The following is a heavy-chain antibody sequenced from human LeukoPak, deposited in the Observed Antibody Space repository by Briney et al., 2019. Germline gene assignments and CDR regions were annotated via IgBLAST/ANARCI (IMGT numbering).Heavy chain of an antibody. Sequence: ASVKVSCKASGYTFTSYYMHWVRQAPGQGLEWMGIINPSGGSTSYAQKLQGRVTMTTDTSTSTAYMELRSLRSDDTAVYYCARDSGYYASNWGQGTLVTVSS. D-gene: IGHD3-22*01. CDR1: GYTFTSYY. J-gene: IGHJ4*02. CDR2: INPSGGST. V-gene: IGHV1-46*01. CDR3: ARDSGYYASN.